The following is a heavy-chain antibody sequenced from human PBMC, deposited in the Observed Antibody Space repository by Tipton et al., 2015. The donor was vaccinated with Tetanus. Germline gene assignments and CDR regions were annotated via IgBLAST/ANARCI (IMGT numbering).Heavy chain of an antibody. CDR1: GGSVRSGDYS. CDR3: AGANNELPKKGPFGS. CDR2: VSYSGRT. D-gene: IGHD1-1*01. Sequence: TLSLTCTVSGGSVRSGDYSWNWIRQPPGKGLEWLAYVSYSGRTNSNYSLKSRITISQDTSKNQFSLRLTSVTAADTAVYYCAGANNELPKKGPFGSWGQGSLVIVSS. V-gene: IGHV4-61*08. J-gene: IGHJ4*02.